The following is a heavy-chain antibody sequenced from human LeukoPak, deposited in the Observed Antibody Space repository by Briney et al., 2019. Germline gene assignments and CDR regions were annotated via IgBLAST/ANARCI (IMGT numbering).Heavy chain of an antibody. D-gene: IGHD3-10*01. V-gene: IGHV3-15*01. CDR3: TTDRYGSGSYGDYYYYYGMDV. CDR1: GFTFSNAW. J-gene: IGHJ6*02. Sequence: GGSLRLFCAASGFTFSNAWMSWVRQASGKGLEWVGRIKCKTDGGTTDYAAPVKGRFTISRDDSKNTLYLQMNSLKTEDTAVYYCTTDRYGSGSYGDYYYYYGMDVWGQGTTVTVSS. CDR2: IKCKTDGGTT.